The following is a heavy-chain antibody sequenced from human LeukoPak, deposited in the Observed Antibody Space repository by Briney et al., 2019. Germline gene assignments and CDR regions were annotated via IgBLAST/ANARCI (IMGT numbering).Heavy chain of an antibody. V-gene: IGHV3-23*01. CDR1: GFTFSNYA. CDR3: AKWGDYDVLTGYYVPDY. J-gene: IGHJ4*02. Sequence: PGGPLRLSCAASGFTFSNYAMSWVRQAPGEGLEWVSAIFGSGGSTYYADSVKGRFTVSRDNSKSTLYLQMNSLRAEDTALYYCAKWGDYDVLTGYYVPDYWGQGTLVTVSS. D-gene: IGHD3-9*01. CDR2: IFGSGGST.